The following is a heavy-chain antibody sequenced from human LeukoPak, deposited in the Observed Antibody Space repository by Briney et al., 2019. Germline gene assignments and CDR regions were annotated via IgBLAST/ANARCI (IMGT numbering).Heavy chain of an antibody. D-gene: IGHD6-13*01. CDR2: IKQDGSEK. CDR3: ARVEGGIAAAGSFDY. CDR1: GFTFSSYW. Sequence: GGSLRLSCAASGFTFSSYWMSWVRQAPGKGLEWVANIKQDGSEKYYVDSVKGRFTISRDNAKNSLYLQMNSLRAEDTAVYYCARVEGGIAAAGSFDYWGQGTLVTVSS. V-gene: IGHV3-7*01. J-gene: IGHJ4*02.